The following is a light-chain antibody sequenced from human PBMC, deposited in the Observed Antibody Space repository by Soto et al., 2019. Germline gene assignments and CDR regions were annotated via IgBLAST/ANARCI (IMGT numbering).Light chain of an antibody. CDR2: RDY. Sequence: SYELNQPLSVSVAMGQTATITCGGNNIGNKNVHWYQQKPGQAPVLVIYRDYNRPSGIPERFSGSNSGNTATLTINRAQAGYEADFYCQVWDYSTVLFGGGTKLTVL. CDR3: QVWDYSTVL. V-gene: IGLV3-9*01. CDR1: NIGNKN. J-gene: IGLJ2*01.